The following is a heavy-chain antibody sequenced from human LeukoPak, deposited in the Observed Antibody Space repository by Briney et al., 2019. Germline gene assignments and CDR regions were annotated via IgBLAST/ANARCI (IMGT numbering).Heavy chain of an antibody. V-gene: IGHV3-15*01. CDR1: GFTFSSYS. CDR3: TSHAAFDP. J-gene: IGHJ5*02. Sequence: GGSLRLSCAASGFTFSSYSMNWVRQAPGKGLEWVGRIKSKNIGGTTDYAAPVKGRFTISRDDSKNTVYLQMNSLKIEDTAVYYCTSHAAFDPWGQGTLVTVSS. CDR2: IKSKNIGGTT.